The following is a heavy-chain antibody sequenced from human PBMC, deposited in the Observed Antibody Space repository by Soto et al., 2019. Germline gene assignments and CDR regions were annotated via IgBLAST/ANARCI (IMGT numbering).Heavy chain of an antibody. Sequence: PSETLSLTCTVSGDSISSDGYHWSWIRQSTGKGLEWIGYIYNGGRTFYRPSLESRINMSLDATKNSYSLRLTSVTAADTAVYYCARAPVGMDSINFFDHWGQGILVTVSS. D-gene: IGHD2-8*01. CDR2: IYNGGRT. J-gene: IGHJ4*02. V-gene: IGHV4-30-4*01. CDR1: GDSISSDGYH. CDR3: ARAPVGMDSINFFDH.